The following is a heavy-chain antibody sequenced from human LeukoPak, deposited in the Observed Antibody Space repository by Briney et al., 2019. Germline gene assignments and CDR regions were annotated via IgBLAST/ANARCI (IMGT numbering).Heavy chain of an antibody. D-gene: IGHD3-9*01. CDR1: GGSISSGDYY. CDR2: IYYSGST. V-gene: IGHV4-30-4*01. CDR3: ASGGLVSRYLDH. J-gene: IGHJ4*02. Sequence: SQTLSLTCTVSGGSISSGDYYWSWIRQPPGKGPEWIGYIYYSGSTDYNPSLKSRLTMSVDESKHEFSLKLTSVTAADTAIYYCASGGLVSRYLDHWGQGTLVTVSP.